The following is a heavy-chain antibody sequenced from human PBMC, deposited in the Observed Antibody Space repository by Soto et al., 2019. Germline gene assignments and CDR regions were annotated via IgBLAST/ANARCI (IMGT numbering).Heavy chain of an antibody. V-gene: IGHV4-38-2*01. CDR1: GYSISSGYY. Sequence: SETLSLTCAVSGYSISSGYYWGWIRQPPGKGLEWIGSIYHSGSTCYNPSLKSRVTISVDTSKNQFSLKLSSVTAADTAVYYCARVLRDDYVWGSYRYTNVGAFDIWGQGTMVTVSS. J-gene: IGHJ3*02. CDR2: IYHSGST. D-gene: IGHD3-16*02. CDR3: ARVLRDDYVWGSYRYTNVGAFDI.